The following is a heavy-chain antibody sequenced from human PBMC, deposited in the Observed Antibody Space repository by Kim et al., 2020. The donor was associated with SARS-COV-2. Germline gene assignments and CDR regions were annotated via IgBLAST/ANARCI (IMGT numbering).Heavy chain of an antibody. D-gene: IGHD3-10*01. V-gene: IGHV1-8*01. CDR3: ARTQSGSGAFDI. J-gene: IGHJ3*02. Sequence: GYAQKFQGIVTMTRNTAISTAYMELSSLRAEDTAVYYCARTQSGSGAFDIWGQGTMVTVSS.